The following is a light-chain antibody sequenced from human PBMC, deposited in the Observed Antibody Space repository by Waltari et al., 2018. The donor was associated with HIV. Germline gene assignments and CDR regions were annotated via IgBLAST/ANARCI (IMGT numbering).Light chain of an antibody. CDR3: QSSDIRLHGLWV. CDR1: KSNIGAGHD. J-gene: IGLJ3*02. Sequence: QSLLPQPPSVSATPGQRITISCTGNKSNIGAGHDVHWYRQLPGTAPRHLIFANSNRPSGVPDRISGSKSTASASLGITVLQAEDEGYYYCQSSDIRLHGLWVFGGGTKVTVL. CDR2: ANS. V-gene: IGLV1-40*01.